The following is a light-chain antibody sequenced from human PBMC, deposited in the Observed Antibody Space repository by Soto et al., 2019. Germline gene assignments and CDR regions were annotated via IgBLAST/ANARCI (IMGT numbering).Light chain of an antibody. Sequence: APRPPPSACGSPRQAPTFSYTVTISDVGGYDYVSWYQQRPGKAPKLLIREVTKRPSGFPDRFSGSKYGNTASLTVSGLQAAVEADYYCSSYAGRSLYVFGTGTQ. J-gene: IGLJ1*01. V-gene: IGLV2-8*01. CDR1: ISDVGGYDY. CDR2: EVT. CDR3: SSYAGRSLYV.